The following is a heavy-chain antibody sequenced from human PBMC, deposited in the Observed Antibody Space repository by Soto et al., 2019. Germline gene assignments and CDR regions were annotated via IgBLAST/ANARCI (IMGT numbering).Heavy chain of an antibody. V-gene: IGHV1-69*13. CDR3: ASPGQQLVLEYFQH. D-gene: IGHD6-13*01. Sequence: SVKVSCKASGGTFSSYAICWVRQAPGQGLEWMRGIIPIFGTANYAQKFQGRVTITADESTSTAYMELSSLRSEDTAVYYCASPGQQLVLEYFQHWGQGTLVTV. CDR1: GGTFSSYA. J-gene: IGHJ1*01. CDR2: IIPIFGTA.